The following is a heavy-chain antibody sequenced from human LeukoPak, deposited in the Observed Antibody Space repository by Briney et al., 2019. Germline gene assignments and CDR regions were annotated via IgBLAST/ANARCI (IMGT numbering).Heavy chain of an antibody. CDR3: ARLMTTVSPDSKLSSPFDY. CDR2: IYPGDSDT. CDR1: GYSFTSYW. J-gene: IGHJ4*02. Sequence: EESLKISCKGSGYSFTSYWIGWVRQLPGKGLEWMGIIYPGDSDTKYSPSFQGQVTISADKSISTAYLQWSSLKASDTAMYYCARLMTTVSPDSKLSSPFDYWGQGTLVTVSS. V-gene: IGHV5-51*01. D-gene: IGHD4-17*01.